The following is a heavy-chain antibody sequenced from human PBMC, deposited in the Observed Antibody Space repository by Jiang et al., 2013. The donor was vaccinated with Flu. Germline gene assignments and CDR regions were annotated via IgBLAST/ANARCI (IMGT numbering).Heavy chain of an antibody. CDR3: ARDQGSRGYRLGYYYGMDV. Sequence: QLVESGGGLVKPGGSLRLSCAASGFTFSSYSMNWVRQAPGKGLEWVSSISGSSSSSYMYYADSVKGRFTISRDNAKNSLYLQMNSLRAEDTAVYYCARDQGSRGYRLGYYYGMDVWGQGTTVTVSS. J-gene: IGHJ6*02. CDR1: GFTFSSYS. D-gene: IGHD6-13*01. CDR2: ISGSSSSSYM. V-gene: IGHV3-21*01.